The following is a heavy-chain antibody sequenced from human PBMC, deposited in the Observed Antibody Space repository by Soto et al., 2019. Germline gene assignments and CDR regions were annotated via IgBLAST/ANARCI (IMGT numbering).Heavy chain of an antibody. D-gene: IGHD4-17*01. Sequence: QARLQESGPGLVKPSQTLSLTCTVLGGSVSSGDDYCSWIRQAPGKGLEWIGSVSYNRETSYNPSDKSRIALFVDTAMNQSSLRVTSVTDADSAGYYCARARCGDYVTDWGEGILVTVS. CDR2: VSYNRET. CDR3: ARARCGDYVTD. CDR1: GGSVSSGDDY. J-gene: IGHJ4*02. V-gene: IGHV4-30-4*01.